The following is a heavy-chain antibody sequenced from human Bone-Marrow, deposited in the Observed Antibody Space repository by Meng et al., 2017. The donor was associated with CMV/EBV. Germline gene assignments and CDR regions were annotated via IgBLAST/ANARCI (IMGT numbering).Heavy chain of an antibody. Sequence: SETLSLTCAVYGGSFSGYYWSWIRQPPGKGLEWIGEINHSGSTNYNPSLKSRVTISVDTSKNQFSLKLSSVTAADTAVYYCARDGGYCSSTSCLPESGMDVWGQGTTVTVSS. J-gene: IGHJ6*02. CDR2: INHSGST. CDR3: ARDGGYCSSTSCLPESGMDV. CDR1: GGSFSGYY. V-gene: IGHV4-34*01. D-gene: IGHD2-2*01.